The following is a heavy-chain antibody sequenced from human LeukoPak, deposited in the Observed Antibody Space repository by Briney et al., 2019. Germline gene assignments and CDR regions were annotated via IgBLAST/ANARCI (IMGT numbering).Heavy chain of an antibody. CDR3: ARSYGYGDSDY. V-gene: IGHV1-2*02. J-gene: IGHJ4*02. Sequence: ASVKVSCKASGYTFTGYYMHWVRQAPGQGLEWMGWINPNSGGTNYAQKFQGRVTMTRDTSISTAYMELSSLRSEDTAVYYCARSYGYGDSDYWGQGTLVTVSS. CDR2: INPNSGGT. CDR1: GYTFTGYY. D-gene: IGHD4-17*01.